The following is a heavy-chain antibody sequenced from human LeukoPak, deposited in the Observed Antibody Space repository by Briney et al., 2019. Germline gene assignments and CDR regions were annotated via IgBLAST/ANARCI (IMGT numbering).Heavy chain of an antibody. CDR2: IYYSWST. V-gene: IGHV4-39*01. Sequence: SETLSLTCTVSGGSISSSSYYWGWIRQPPGKGLEWIGSIYYSWSTYYNPSLKRRVTISVDTSKNQSSLKLSSVTAADTAVYYCARRARISIAVAGYFDYWGQGTLVTVSS. D-gene: IGHD6-19*01. CDR3: ARRARISIAVAGYFDY. CDR1: GGSISSSSYY. J-gene: IGHJ4*02.